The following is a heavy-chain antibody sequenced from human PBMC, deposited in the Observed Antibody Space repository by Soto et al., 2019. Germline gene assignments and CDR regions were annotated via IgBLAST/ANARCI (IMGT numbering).Heavy chain of an antibody. J-gene: IGHJ6*02. D-gene: IGHD2-15*01. Sequence: QVQQVQSGAEVKKPGSSVKVSCKASGGAFSDYAFSWVRQAPGQGLEWLGGIMPIFRAPDYAQKFQGRVTITADEFTRTAYMEMYSLRSEDTAVYYCASWLKGPDIGNYYYGMDVWGQGTTVTVS. CDR3: ASWLKGPDIGNYYYGMDV. CDR2: IMPIFRAP. CDR1: GGAFSDYA. V-gene: IGHV1-69*12.